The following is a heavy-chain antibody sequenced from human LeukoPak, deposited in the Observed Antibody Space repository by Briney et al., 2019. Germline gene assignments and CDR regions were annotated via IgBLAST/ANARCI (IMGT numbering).Heavy chain of an antibody. Sequence: SETLSLTCIVSAYSTSNDYYWDWVRQPPGKGLEWIGGLHHSGTTYYNPSLKSRVTISVDTSQKQISLKVRSVTAADTAIYFCARGPPRFVSFWGREPWSPSPQ. D-gene: IGHD5-24*01. CDR3: ARGPPRFVSF. V-gene: IGHV4-38-2*02. J-gene: IGHJ4*02. CDR2: LHHSGTT. CDR1: AYSTSNDYY.